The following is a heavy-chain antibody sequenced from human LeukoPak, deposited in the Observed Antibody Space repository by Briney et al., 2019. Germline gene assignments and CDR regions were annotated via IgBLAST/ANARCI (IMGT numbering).Heavy chain of an antibody. CDR3: ARSYRVITIFGVVISYYGMDV. CDR2: IIPILGIA. CDR1: GGTFSSYA. Sequence: SVKVSCKASGGTFSSYAISWVRQAPGRGLEWMGRIIPILGIANYAQKFQGRVTITADKSTSTAYMELSSLRSEDTAVYYCARSYRVITIFGVVISYYGMDVWGQGTTVTVSS. V-gene: IGHV1-69*04. D-gene: IGHD3-3*01. J-gene: IGHJ6*02.